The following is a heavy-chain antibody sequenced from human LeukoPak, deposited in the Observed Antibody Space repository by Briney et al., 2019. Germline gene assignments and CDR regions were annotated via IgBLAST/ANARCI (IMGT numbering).Heavy chain of an antibody. D-gene: IGHD2-15*01. V-gene: IGHV3-30*18. CDR3: AKDRIALYYFDY. CDR1: GFTFNTYG. Sequence: PGGSLRLSCAASGFTFNTYGMHWVRQAPGKGLEWVAVISYDGSNKYYADSVKGRFTISRDNSKNTLYLQMNSLRAEDTAVYYCAKDRIALYYFDYWGQGTLVTVSS. CDR2: ISYDGSNK. J-gene: IGHJ4*02.